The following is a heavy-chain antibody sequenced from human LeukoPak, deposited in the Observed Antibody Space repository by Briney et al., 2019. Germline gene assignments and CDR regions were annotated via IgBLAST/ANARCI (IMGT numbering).Heavy chain of an antibody. CDR1: GGSISSYD. V-gene: IGHV4-59*01. J-gene: IGHJ4*02. D-gene: IGHD3-10*01. Sequence: SETLSLTCTVSGGSISSYDWSWIRQPPGKGLEWIGYIYYSGSTNYNPSLKSRVTISVDTSKNQFSLKLSSVTAADTAVYYCARNADYYYGSGSYYSPFDYWGQGTLVTVSS. CDR3: ARNADYYYGSGSYYSPFDY. CDR2: IYYSGST.